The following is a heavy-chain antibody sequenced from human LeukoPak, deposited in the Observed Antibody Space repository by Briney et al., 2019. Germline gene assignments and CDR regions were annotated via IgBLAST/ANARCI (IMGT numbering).Heavy chain of an antibody. J-gene: IGHJ4*02. V-gene: IGHV4-59*01. CDR3: ARSDDYGDYEGRGPFDY. CDR1: GGSISSYY. CDR2: IYYSGST. D-gene: IGHD4-17*01. Sequence: PSETLSLTCTVSGGSISSYYWSWIRQPPGKGLEWIGYIYYSGSTNYNPSLNSRVTISVDTSKNQFSLKLSSVTAADTAVYYCARSDDYGDYEGRGPFDYWGQGTLVTVSS.